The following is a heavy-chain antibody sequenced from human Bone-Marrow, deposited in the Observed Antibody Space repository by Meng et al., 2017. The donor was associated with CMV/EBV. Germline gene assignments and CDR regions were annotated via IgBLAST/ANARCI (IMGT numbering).Heavy chain of an antibody. CDR3: ARDTGSRYFDWLLYGMDV. V-gene: IGHV3-43*01. CDR2: ISWDGGST. Sequence: GGSLRLSCAASGFTFDEYTMHWVRQAPGKGLEWVSLISWDGGSTYYADSVKGRFTISRDNSKNTLYLQMNSLRVEDTAVYYCARDTGSRYFDWLLYGMDVWGQGTTVTVSS. CDR1: GFTFDEYT. J-gene: IGHJ6*02. D-gene: IGHD3-9*01.